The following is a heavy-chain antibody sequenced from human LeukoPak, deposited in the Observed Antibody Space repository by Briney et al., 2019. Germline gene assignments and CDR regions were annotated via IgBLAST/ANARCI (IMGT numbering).Heavy chain of an antibody. CDR2: MNPNSGNT. CDR1: GYTFTSYD. D-gene: IGHD3-3*01. CDR3: ARGPHYDFWSGYYHYYYYGMDV. V-gene: IGHV1-8*01. Sequence: ASVKVSCKASGYTFTSYDINWVRRATGQGLEWMGWMNPNSGNTGYAQKFQGRVTMTRNTSISTAYMELSSLRSEDTAVYYCARGPHYDFWSGYYHYYYYGMDVWGQGTTVTVSS. J-gene: IGHJ6*02.